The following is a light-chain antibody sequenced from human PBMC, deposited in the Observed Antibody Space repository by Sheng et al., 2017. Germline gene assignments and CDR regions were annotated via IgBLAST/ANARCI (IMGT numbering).Light chain of an antibody. V-gene: IGLV3-1*01. CDR3: QAWDSSTYV. J-gene: IGLJ1*01. CDR2: QDS. CDR1: KLGDKY. Sequence: VLTQPPSVSVSSGQTASITCSGDKLGDKYACWYQQKPGQSPVLVIYQDSKRPSGIPERFSGSNSGNTATLTISGTQAMDEADYYCQAWDSSTYVFGTGTKVTVL.